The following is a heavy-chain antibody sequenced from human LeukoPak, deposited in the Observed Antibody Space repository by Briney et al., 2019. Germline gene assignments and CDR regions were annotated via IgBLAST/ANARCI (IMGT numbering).Heavy chain of an antibody. CDR3: AKDWRCSSTSCVYYYYIDV. J-gene: IGHJ6*03. V-gene: IGHV3-30*02. CDR2: TRYDGSNK. Sequence: PGGSLRLSCAASGFTFNNYGMHWVRQAPGKGLEWVAFTRYDGSNKYYADSVRGRFTISRDNSKNTLSLQMNSLRAEDTAVYFCAKDWRCSSTSCVYYYYIDVWGKGTTVTVSS. D-gene: IGHD2-2*01. CDR1: GFTFNNYG.